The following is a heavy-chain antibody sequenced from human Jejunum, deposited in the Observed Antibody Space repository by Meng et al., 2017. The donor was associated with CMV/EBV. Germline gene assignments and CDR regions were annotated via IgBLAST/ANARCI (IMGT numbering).Heavy chain of an antibody. D-gene: IGHD5-18*01. J-gene: IGHJ5*02. Sequence: SSCWMHWVRQAPGKGLVWVSRINSDGRTTNYADSVKGRFTISRDNAKNTLYLQMNSLRAEDTAVYYCARGKFQSVGIVYSYFDPWGQGALGTVSS. CDR1: SSCW. V-gene: IGHV3-74*01. CDR3: ARGKFQSVGIVYSYFDP. CDR2: INSDGRTT.